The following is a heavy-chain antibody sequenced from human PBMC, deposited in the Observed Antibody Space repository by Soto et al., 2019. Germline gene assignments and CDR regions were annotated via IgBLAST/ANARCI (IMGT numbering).Heavy chain of an antibody. D-gene: IGHD6-19*01. CDR2: ISGSGGST. V-gene: IGHV3-23*01. J-gene: IGHJ1*01. CDR1: GFTFSSYA. CDR3: ANLDSSGWAEYFQH. Sequence: GGSLRLSCAASGFTFSSYAMSWVRQAPGKGLEWVSAISGSGGSTYYADSVKGRFTISRDNSKNTLYLQMNSLRAEDTAVYYCANLDSSGWAEYFQHWGQGTLVTVSS.